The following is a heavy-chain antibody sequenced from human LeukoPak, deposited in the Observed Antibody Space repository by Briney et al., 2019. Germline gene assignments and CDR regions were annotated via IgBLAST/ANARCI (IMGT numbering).Heavy chain of an antibody. Sequence: SVKVSCKASGFTFTSSAMQWVRQARGQRLEWIGWIVVGSGNTNYAQKFQERVTITRDMSTSTAYMELSRLRSDDTAVYYCARGEGVNYRYSGFGYFNAVDYWGQGTLVTVSS. D-gene: IGHD3-16*02. CDR3: ARGEGVNYRYSGFGYFNAVDY. J-gene: IGHJ4*02. V-gene: IGHV1-58*02. CDR1: GFTFTSSA. CDR2: IVVGSGNT.